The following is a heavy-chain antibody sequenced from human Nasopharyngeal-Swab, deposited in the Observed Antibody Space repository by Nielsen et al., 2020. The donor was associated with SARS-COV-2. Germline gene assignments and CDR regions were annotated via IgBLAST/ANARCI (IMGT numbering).Heavy chain of an antibody. J-gene: IGHJ4*02. Sequence: GESLKISCAASGFTFSSYAMSWVRQAPGKGLEWVSAISGSGGSTYYADSVKGRFTISRDNSKNTLYLQMNSLRAEDTAVYYCAKSKGYYGDYYFDYWGQGTLVIVSS. CDR2: ISGSGGST. CDR3: AKSKGYYGDYYFDY. CDR1: GFTFSSYA. D-gene: IGHD4-17*01. V-gene: IGHV3-23*01.